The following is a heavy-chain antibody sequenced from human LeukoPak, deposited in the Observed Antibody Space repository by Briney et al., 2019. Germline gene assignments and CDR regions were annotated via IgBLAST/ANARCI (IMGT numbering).Heavy chain of an antibody. CDR1: GGTFSSYA. D-gene: IGHD1-26*01. J-gene: IGHJ4*02. CDR3: ARHLVGATQHLDY. Sequence: ASVKVSCKASGGTFSSYAISCVRQAPGQGLEWMGRIIPIFGTANYAQKFQGRVTITTDESTSTAYMELSSLRSEDTAVYYCARHLVGATQHLDYWGQGTLVTVSS. CDR2: IIPIFGTA. V-gene: IGHV1-69*05.